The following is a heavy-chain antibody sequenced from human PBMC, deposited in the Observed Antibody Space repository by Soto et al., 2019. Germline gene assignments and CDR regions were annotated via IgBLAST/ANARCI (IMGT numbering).Heavy chain of an antibody. CDR2: ISSSGSTI. Sequence: QVPLVESGGGLVKPGGSLRLSCAASGFTFSDYYMSWIRQAPGKGLEWVSYISSSGSTIYYADSVKGRFTISRDNAKNSLYRQMNSLRAEDTAVDYCASPTVTPHYGMDVWGQGTTVTVSS. D-gene: IGHD4-17*01. CDR3: ASPTVTPHYGMDV. J-gene: IGHJ6*02. V-gene: IGHV3-11*01. CDR1: GFTFSDYY.